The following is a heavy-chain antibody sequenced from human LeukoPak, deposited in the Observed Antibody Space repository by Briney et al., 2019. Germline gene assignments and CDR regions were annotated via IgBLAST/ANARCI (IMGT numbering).Heavy chain of an antibody. V-gene: IGHV4-59*12. CDR2: IYYSGST. J-gene: IGHJ4*02. CDR3: ARARVTFGGVIVIPFDY. Sequence: PSETLSLTCTVSGGSISSYYWSWIRQPPGKGLEWIGYIYYSGSTNYNPSLKSRVTISVDTSKNQFSLKLSSVTAADTAVYYCARARVTFGGVIVIPFDYWGQGTLVTVSS. CDR1: GGSISSYY. D-gene: IGHD3-16*02.